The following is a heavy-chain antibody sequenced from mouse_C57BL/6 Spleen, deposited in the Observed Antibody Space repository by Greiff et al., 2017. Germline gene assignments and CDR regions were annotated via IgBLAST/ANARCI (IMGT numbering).Heavy chain of an antibody. CDR1: GYTFTSYW. CDR3: ARGEYDGCGYFGV. V-gene: IGHV1-55*01. CDR2: IYPGSGST. Sequence: VQLQQPGAELVKPGASVKMSCKASGYTFTSYWITWVKQRPGQGLEWIGDIYPGSGSTNYNERFKSKATLTVDTSSSTAYMQLSSLTSEDSAVYYCARGEYDGCGYFGVWGTGTTVSVAT. J-gene: IGHJ1*03. D-gene: IGHD2-4*01.